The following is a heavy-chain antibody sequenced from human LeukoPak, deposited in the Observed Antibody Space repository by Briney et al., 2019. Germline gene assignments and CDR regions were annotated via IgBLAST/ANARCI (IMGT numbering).Heavy chain of an antibody. CDR2: IWYDGSNK. CDR3: AREELLVGSGWPNYYFDY. Sequence: GGSLRLSCAASGFTFSSYGMHWVRQAPGKGLEWVAVIWYDGSNKYYADSVKGRFTISRDNSKNTLYLQMNSLRAEDTAVYYCAREELLVGSGWPNYYFDYWGQGTLVTVSS. V-gene: IGHV3-33*01. D-gene: IGHD6-19*01. J-gene: IGHJ4*02. CDR1: GFTFSSYG.